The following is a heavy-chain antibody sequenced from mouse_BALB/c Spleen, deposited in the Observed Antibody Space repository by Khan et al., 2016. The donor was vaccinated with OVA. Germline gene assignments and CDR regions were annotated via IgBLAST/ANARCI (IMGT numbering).Heavy chain of an antibody. CDR1: GYSFTGST. Sequence: EVQLQQSGPELVKPGASMKMSCKASGYSFTGSTMNWVKQSHVKNLEWIGLINPYNGGTAYNQKFRGKATLTVDKSSNTAYLELLSLTSEDSAVFYCVRAASYGYHVEDWFAYWGQGNLVTVSA. V-gene: IGHV1-18*01. CDR3: VRAASYGYHVEDWFAY. CDR2: INPYNGGT. J-gene: IGHJ3*01. D-gene: IGHD2-9*01.